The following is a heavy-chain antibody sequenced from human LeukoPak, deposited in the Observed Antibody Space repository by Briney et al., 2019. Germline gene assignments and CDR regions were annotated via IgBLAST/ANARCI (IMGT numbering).Heavy chain of an antibody. CDR1: GGSISSSSYY. CDR3: ARELLERGLY. J-gene: IGHJ4*02. D-gene: IGHD1-1*01. CDR2: IYYSGST. Sequence: SETLSLTCTVSGGSISSSSYYWGWIRQPPGKGPEWIGSIYYSGSTYYNPSLKSRVTISVDTSKNQFSLKLSSVTAADTAVYYCARELLERGLYWGQGTLVTVSS. V-gene: IGHV4-39*02.